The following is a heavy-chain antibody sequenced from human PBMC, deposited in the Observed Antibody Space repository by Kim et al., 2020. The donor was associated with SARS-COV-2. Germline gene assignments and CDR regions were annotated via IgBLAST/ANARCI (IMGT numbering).Heavy chain of an antibody. Sequence: GGSLRLSCVASGSSFSDHYMDWVRQAPGKGLEWVGRCRDKANSYSTLYAASVKGRFIISRDDSKNSLYLEMNRLKTEDTAVYYCVRTFNVDYGDFWGQGILVTVSS. D-gene: IGHD4-17*01. V-gene: IGHV3-72*01. CDR2: CRDKANSYST. CDR3: VRTFNVDYGDF. J-gene: IGHJ4*02. CDR1: GSSFSDHY.